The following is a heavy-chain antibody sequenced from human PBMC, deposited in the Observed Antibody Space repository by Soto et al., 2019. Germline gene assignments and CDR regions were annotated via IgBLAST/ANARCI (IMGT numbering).Heavy chain of an antibody. V-gene: IGHV3-30*03. CDR3: VRGDGDYHDGNGYLGRH. CDR1: GFSFSTYG. CDR2: ISNDGSNK. Sequence: PGGSLRLSCAASGFSFSTYGMHWVRQAPGKGLEWVAFISNDGSNKYYADSVKGRFTISRDNSKNTLYLQMNSLRAEDTAVYYCVRGDGDYHDGNGYLGRHWGQGT. D-gene: IGHD5-18*01. J-gene: IGHJ4*02.